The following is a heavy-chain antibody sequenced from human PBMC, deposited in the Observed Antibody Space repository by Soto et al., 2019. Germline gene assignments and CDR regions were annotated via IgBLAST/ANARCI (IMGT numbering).Heavy chain of an antibody. CDR2: ISSSNRTI. CDR3: AREGWPLLQTGMDV. V-gene: IGHV3-48*02. D-gene: IGHD2-15*01. Sequence: GGSLRLSCAASGFTFRSYSMNWVRQSPGKGLEWVSYISSSNRTINYADSVKGRFIISRDNAKNSLYLQMHSLRDEDTAVYYCAREGWPLLQTGMDVWGQGTTVTVSS. J-gene: IGHJ6*02. CDR1: GFTFRSYS.